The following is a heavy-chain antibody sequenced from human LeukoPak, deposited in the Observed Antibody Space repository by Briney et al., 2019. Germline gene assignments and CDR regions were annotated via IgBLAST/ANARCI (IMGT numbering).Heavy chain of an antibody. CDR1: GGSVSSYS. D-gene: IGHD6-19*01. Sequence: SETLSLTCTVSGGSVSSYSWSWIRQPAGKGLEWIGRIYASGSTNYNPSLKSRVTMSLDTSKNQFSLNLSSVTAADTAVYYCARAQDCSSVCYRFFDYWGQGTLVTVSS. CDR3: ARAQDCSSVCYRFFDY. CDR2: IYASGST. V-gene: IGHV4-4*07. J-gene: IGHJ4*02.